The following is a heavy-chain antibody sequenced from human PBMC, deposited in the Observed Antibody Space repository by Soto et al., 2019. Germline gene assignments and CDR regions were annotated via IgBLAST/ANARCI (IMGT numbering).Heavy chain of an antibody. CDR1: GFTFSSYA. V-gene: IGHV3-30-3*01. Sequence: GGSLRLSCAASGFTFSSYAMHWVRQAPGKGLEWVAVISYDGSNKYYADSVKGRFTISRDNSKNTLYLQMNSLRAEDTAVYYCARDLDSSSSWDYYYYGMDVWGQGTTVTVSS. J-gene: IGHJ6*02. D-gene: IGHD6-6*01. CDR2: ISYDGSNK. CDR3: ARDLDSSSSWDYYYYGMDV.